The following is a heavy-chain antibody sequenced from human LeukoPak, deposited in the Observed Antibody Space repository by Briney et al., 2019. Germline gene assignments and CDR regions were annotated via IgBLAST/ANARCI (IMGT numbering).Heavy chain of an antibody. CDR1: GLTFSSYG. CDR2: ICYDGSNK. Sequence: PGRSLRLSCAASGLTFSSYGMHWVRQAPGKGLEWVAVICYDGSNKYYADSVKGRFTISRDNSKNTLYLQMNSLRAEDTAVYYCAREPRIDYYGSGSHYYYYGMDVWGKGTTVTVSS. V-gene: IGHV3-33*01. J-gene: IGHJ6*04. D-gene: IGHD3-10*01. CDR3: AREPRIDYYGSGSHYYYYGMDV.